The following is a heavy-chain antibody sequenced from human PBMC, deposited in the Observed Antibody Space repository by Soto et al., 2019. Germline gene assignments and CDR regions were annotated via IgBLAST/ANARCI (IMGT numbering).Heavy chain of an antibody. J-gene: IGHJ4*02. D-gene: IGHD2-15*01. V-gene: IGHV4-59*08. Sequence: SETLSLTCTVSGGSISSYYWSWIRQPPGKGLEWIGYIYYSGSTNYNPSLKSRVTISVDTSKNRFSLKLSSVTAADTAVYYCARHHGYCSGGSCYSGVVDYWGQGP. CDR3: ARHHGYCSGGSCYSGVVDY. CDR1: GGSISSYY. CDR2: IYYSGST.